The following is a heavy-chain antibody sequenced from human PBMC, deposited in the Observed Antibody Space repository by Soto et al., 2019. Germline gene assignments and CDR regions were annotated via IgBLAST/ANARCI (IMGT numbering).Heavy chain of an antibody. CDR3: ARQGSNGAYVYFHMDV. CDR1: GSTFTTYW. CDR2: IYPGDSDT. J-gene: IGHJ6*02. D-gene: IGHD3-16*01. Sequence: GESLKISCKGSGSTFTTYWIGWVRRMPCKCLEWMWNIYPGDSDTTYSPSFEGQVTMSVDKSISTAYLQWSSLKASDSATYYCARQGSNGAYVYFHMDVWGQGTTVTVSS. V-gene: IGHV5-51*01.